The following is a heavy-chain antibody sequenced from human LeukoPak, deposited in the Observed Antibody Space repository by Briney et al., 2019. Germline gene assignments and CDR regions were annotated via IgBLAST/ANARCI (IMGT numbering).Heavy chain of an antibody. Sequence: SETLSLTCTVSGGSISSSSYYWGWIRQPPGKGLEWIGSIYYSGSTYYNPSLKSRVTISVDTSKNQFSLKLSSVTAADTAVYYCARLSYKLELRYYYYMDVWGKGTTVTVSS. CDR3: ARLSYKLELRYYYYMDV. J-gene: IGHJ6*03. V-gene: IGHV4-39*01. CDR1: GGSISSSSYY. D-gene: IGHD1-7*01. CDR2: IYYSGST.